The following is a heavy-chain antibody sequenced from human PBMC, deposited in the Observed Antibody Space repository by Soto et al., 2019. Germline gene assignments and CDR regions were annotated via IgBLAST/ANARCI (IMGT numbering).Heavy chain of an antibody. D-gene: IGHD7-27*01. Sequence: QVQLQESGPRLVSPSQTLSLTCTVSGGSISSAAYCWSWIRQSPDKGLEWIGHIYDGGTTYSSPSLKGRVTISADTSETQFSLKLGSVSAADTAVYYCARGPSGDKIDYWGQGIQVTVSS. CDR3: ARGPSGDKIDY. CDR1: GGSISSAAYC. V-gene: IGHV4-30-4*01. CDR2: IYDGGTT. J-gene: IGHJ4*02.